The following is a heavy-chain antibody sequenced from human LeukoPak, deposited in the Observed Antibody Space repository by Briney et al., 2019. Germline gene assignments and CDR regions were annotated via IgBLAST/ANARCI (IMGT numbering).Heavy chain of an antibody. Sequence: GGSLRLSCAASGFTFSSYSMNWVRQAPGKGLEWVSSISSSSSYIYYADSVKGRFTISRDNAKNSLYLQMNSLRAEDTAVYYCARGLMEMASFDYWGQGTLVTVSS. V-gene: IGHV3-21*01. J-gene: IGHJ4*02. D-gene: IGHD5-24*01. CDR1: GFTFSSYS. CDR2: ISSSSSYI. CDR3: ARGLMEMASFDY.